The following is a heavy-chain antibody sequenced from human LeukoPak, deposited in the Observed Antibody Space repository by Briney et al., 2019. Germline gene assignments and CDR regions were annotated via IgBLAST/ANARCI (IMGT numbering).Heavy chain of an antibody. CDR3: VKRQDCSSTSCYDNWFDP. CDR2: ISSNGGST. J-gene: IGHJ5*02. D-gene: IGHD2-2*01. CDR1: GFTFSTYA. V-gene: IGHV3-64D*06. Sequence: SGGSLRLSCSASGFTFSTYAMHWVRQAPGKGLEYVSAISSNGGSTYYADSVKGRFTISRDNFKNTLYLQMSSLRAEDTAVYYCVKRQDCSSTSCYDNWFDPWGQGTLVTVSS.